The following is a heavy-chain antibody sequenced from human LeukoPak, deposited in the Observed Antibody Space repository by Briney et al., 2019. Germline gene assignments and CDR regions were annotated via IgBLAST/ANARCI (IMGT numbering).Heavy chain of an antibody. Sequence: SETLSLTCTVSGGSISRYYWSWIRQPAGKGLEWIGRIYTSGSTNYNPSLKSRVTMSVDTSKNQFSLKLSSVTAADTAVYYCARRHYDFWSGYWVWFDPWGQGTLVTVSS. CDR3: ARRHYDFWSGYWVWFDP. J-gene: IGHJ5*02. CDR1: GGSISRYY. D-gene: IGHD3-3*01. V-gene: IGHV4-4*07. CDR2: IYTSGST.